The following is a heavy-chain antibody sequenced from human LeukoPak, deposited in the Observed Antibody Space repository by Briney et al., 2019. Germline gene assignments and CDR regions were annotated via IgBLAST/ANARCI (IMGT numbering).Heavy chain of an antibody. CDR2: ISSSSSYI. D-gene: IGHD3-22*01. CDR3: ARDRSQYYYSSGYYHDY. CDR1: GFAFSSYS. J-gene: IGHJ4*02. Sequence: PGGSLRLSCAASGFAFSSYSMNWVRQAPGKGLEWVSSISSSSSYIYYADSAKGRFTISRDNAKNSLYLQMNSLRAEDTAVYYCARDRSQYYYSSGYYHDYWGQETLVTVSA. V-gene: IGHV3-21*01.